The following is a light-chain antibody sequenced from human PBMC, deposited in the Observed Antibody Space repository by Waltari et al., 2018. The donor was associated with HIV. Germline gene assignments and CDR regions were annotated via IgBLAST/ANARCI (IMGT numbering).Light chain of an antibody. Sequence: LTQPPSVSGAPGQRVTISCTGIANLFFGTTYDVHWYQQLPGAPPKLLISSNTHRPSGVPDRFSGSKSGSSASLTITGLRAEDEGDYYCQSYDSRLPSWVFGGGTKLTVL. J-gene: IGLJ3*02. V-gene: IGLV1-40*01. CDR2: SNT. CDR1: ANLFFGTTYD. CDR3: QSYDSRLPSWV.